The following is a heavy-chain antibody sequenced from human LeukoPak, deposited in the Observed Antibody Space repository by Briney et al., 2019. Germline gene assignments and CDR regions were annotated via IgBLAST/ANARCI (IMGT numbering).Heavy chain of an antibody. CDR3: ARGVAVVPPSTRYYYYYGMDV. J-gene: IGHJ6*02. V-gene: IGHV1-69*04. D-gene: IGHD2-2*01. CDR2: IIPILGIA. CDR1: GRTFSSYA. Sequence: ASVKVSCKASGRTFSSYAISWVRQAPGQGLEWMGRIIPILGIANYAQKFQGRVTITADTSTSTASMELSSLRSEDTAVYYCARGVAVVPPSTRYYYYYGMDVWGQGTTVTVSS.